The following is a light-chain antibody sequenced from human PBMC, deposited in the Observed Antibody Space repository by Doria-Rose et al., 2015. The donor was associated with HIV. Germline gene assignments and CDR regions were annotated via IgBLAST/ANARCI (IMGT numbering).Light chain of an antibody. CDR3: QSFDRRLSAFI. J-gene: IGLJ2*01. Sequence: SGSNIGADYAVHWYQQFPGAAPKLLIYGDSNRPSGVPDRFSGSRSGTSASLAITRLQAEDEADYYCQSFDRRLSAFIFGGGTKLTVL. CDR1: GSNIGADYA. V-gene: IGLV1-40*01. CDR2: GDS.